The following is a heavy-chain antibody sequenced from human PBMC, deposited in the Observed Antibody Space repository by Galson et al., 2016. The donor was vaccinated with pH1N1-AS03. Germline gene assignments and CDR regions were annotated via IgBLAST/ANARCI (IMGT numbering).Heavy chain of an antibody. CDR1: GFTFSTYG. CDR3: AKDHSNFYGMDV. V-gene: IGHV3-30*02. Sequence: SLRLSCAESGFTFSTYGMHWVRQAPDKGLEWVAFIPYDGNNKYYSDSVKGRFTISRDNSKNTVYLQMNSLRAEDTAVYYCAKDHSNFYGMDVWGQGTTVTVSS. D-gene: IGHD4-11*01. J-gene: IGHJ6*02. CDR2: IPYDGNNK.